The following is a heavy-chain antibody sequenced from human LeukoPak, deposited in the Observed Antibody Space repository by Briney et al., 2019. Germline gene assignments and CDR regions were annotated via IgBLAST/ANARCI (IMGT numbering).Heavy chain of an antibody. V-gene: IGHV1-69*05. CDR2: IIPIFGTA. Sequence: GASVKVSCKASGGTFSSYAISWVRQAPGQGLEWMGRIIPIFGTANYAQKFQGRVTITTDDSTSTAYMELSSLRSEDTAVYYCARVVAARPYNWFDPWGQGTLVTVSS. D-gene: IGHD6-6*01. J-gene: IGHJ5*02. CDR1: GGTFSSYA. CDR3: ARVVAARPYNWFDP.